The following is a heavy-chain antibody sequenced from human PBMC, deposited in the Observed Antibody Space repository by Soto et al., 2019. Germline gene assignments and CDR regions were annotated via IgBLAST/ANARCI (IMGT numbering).Heavy chain of an antibody. CDR2: IYDDGST. CDR3: ARGGASSKWLDP. Sequence: SETLSLTCTVSGDSVNTYFWSWIRQPPGQRLELIGFIYDDGSTKYNPSFKSRVTISLDTSKNQFFLQLSSVTAADTAVYYCARGGASSKWLDPWGQGTMVTVSS. V-gene: IGHV4-59*02. D-gene: IGHD3-10*01. CDR1: GDSVNTYF. J-gene: IGHJ5*02.